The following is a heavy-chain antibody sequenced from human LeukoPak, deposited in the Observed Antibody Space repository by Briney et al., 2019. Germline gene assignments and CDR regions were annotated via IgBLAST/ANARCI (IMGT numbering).Heavy chain of an antibody. Sequence: PGGSLRLSCAASGFTFSNAWMSWVRQAPGKGLEWVGRIKSKTDGGTTDYAAPVKGRFTISRDDSKNTLYLQMNSLRADDTAVYYCAKGGFFGSGREAAQFDYWGQGTLVTVSS. CDR1: GFTFSNAW. CDR2: IKSKTDGGTT. CDR3: AKGGFFGSGREAAQFDY. D-gene: IGHD3-10*01. V-gene: IGHV3-15*01. J-gene: IGHJ4*02.